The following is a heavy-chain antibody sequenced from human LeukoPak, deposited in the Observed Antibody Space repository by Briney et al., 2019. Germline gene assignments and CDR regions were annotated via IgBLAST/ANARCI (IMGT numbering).Heavy chain of an antibody. CDR1: GFSLNTGGVG. V-gene: IGHV2-5*02. CDR3: AHTLHVNFGFDS. CDR2: IYWDDDK. D-gene: IGHD1-20*01. J-gene: IGHJ4*02. Sequence: SGPKLVNPTQTLTLTCTFSGFSLNTGGVGVGWIRQPPGKALEWLALIYWDDDKRYSTSLKSRLTVTKDTSKNQVVLTMTNMDPVDTATYYCAHTLHVNFGFDSWGQGALVTVSS.